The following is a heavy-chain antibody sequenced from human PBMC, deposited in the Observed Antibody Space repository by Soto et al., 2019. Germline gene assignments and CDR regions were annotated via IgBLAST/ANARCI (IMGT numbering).Heavy chain of an antibody. V-gene: IGHV3-23*01. CDR2: ISGSGGST. D-gene: IGHD6-13*01. J-gene: IGHJ4*02. CDR3: AKLVAAAGTFYFDY. Sequence: GGSLRLSCAASGFTFSSYAMSWVRQAPGKGLEWVSAISGSGGSTYYADSVKGRFTISRDNSKSTLYLQMNSVRAEDTAVYYCAKLVAAAGTFYFDYWGKGTLVTVSS. CDR1: GFTFSSYA.